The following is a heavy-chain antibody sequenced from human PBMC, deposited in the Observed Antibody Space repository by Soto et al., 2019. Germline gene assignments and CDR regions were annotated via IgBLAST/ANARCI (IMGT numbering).Heavy chain of an antibody. CDR1: GFTFSDYA. J-gene: IGHJ4*02. D-gene: IGHD6-19*01. CDR2: ISYDGTRE. CDR3: TRDRALAVHFDY. Sequence: GGSLRLSCAASGFTFSDYAIHWVRQTPGKGLEWVAVISYDGTRESYADSVKGRFTISRDNSKNTLYLQMNSLKTEDTALYYCTRDRALAVHFDYWGQGTLVTVSS. V-gene: IGHV3-30-3*01.